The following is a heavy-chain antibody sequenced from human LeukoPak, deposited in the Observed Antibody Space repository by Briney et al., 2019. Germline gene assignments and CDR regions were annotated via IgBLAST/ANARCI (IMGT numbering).Heavy chain of an antibody. Sequence: SVRVSCKASGYTFTDYYMHWVRQAPGQALEWMGWINPNSGCTNYAQKFQGRVTMTRDTSISTAYMELSRLRSDDTAVYYCARGSTVTTSYFDYWGQGTLVTVSS. D-gene: IGHD4-17*01. CDR3: ARGSTVTTSYFDY. CDR1: GYTFTDYY. V-gene: IGHV1-2*02. J-gene: IGHJ4*02. CDR2: INPNSGCT.